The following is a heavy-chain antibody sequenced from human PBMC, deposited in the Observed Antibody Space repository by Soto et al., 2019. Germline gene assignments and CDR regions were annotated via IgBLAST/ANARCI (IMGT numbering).Heavy chain of an antibody. CDR1: GGSFSGYY. D-gene: IGHD3-3*01. J-gene: IGHJ4*02. CDR2: INHSGST. CDR3: ARWSSWYDFWSGLDY. Sequence: PSETLSLTCAVYGGSFSGYYWSWIRQPPGKGLEWIGEINHSGSTNYNPSLKSRVTISVDTSKNQFSLKLSSVTAADTAVYYCARWSSWYDFWSGLDYSGTGTLVTASS. V-gene: IGHV4-34*01.